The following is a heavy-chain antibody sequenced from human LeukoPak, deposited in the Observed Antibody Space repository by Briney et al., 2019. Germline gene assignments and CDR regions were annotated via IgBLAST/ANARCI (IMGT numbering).Heavy chain of an antibody. Sequence: PSETLSLTCTVSGGSISSGGYYWSWIRQPPGKSLEWIGYIYHSGSTYYNPSLKSRVTISVDRSKNQFSLKLSSVTAADTAVYYCARGMRPYSSSWYYYYYGMDVWGQGTTATVSS. V-gene: IGHV4-30-2*01. CDR1: GGSISSGGYY. CDR2: IYHSGST. CDR3: ARGMRPYSSSWYYYYYGMDV. J-gene: IGHJ6*02. D-gene: IGHD6-13*01.